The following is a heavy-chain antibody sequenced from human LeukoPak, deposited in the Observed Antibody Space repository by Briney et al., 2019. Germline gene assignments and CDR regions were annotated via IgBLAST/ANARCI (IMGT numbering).Heavy chain of an antibody. CDR1: GYTFSSYW. Sequence: GESLKISCKGSGYTFSSYWIGWVRQMPGKGLEWMGISYPGDSDTIYSPSFRGQVTISADKSADSTYLQWASLKASDSGTYYCARQGYDYHYYYMDVWGKGTTVTVSS. CDR3: ARQGYDYHYYYMDV. CDR2: SYPGDSDT. V-gene: IGHV5-51*01. J-gene: IGHJ6*03. D-gene: IGHD3-3*01.